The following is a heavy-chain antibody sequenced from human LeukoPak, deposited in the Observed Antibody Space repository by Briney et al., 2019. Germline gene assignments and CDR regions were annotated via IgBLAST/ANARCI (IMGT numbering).Heavy chain of an antibody. CDR2: IYPGDSDT. CDR1: GYSFTTYW. J-gene: IGHJ4*01. CDR3: ATGPPPHYFAY. V-gene: IGHV5-51*01. Sequence: GDSLKISCKGSGYSFTTYWIGWGRQMPGKGLEWMGIIYPGDSDTRYSPSFQGQVTISADKSISTAYLQWSSLKASDSAVYFCATGPPPHYFAYRGHGPLLTVSS.